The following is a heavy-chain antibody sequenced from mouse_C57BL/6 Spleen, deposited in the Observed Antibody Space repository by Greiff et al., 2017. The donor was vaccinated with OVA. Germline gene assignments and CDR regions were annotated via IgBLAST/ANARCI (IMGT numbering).Heavy chain of an antibody. CDR3: ARSWVYGSSNDY. Sequence: QVQLQQSGPELVKPGASVKISCKASGYAFSSSWMNWVKQRPGKGLEWIGRIYPGDGDTNYNGKFKGKATLTADKASSTAYMQLSSLTSEDSAVYFCARSWVYGSSNDYWGQGTTLTVSS. D-gene: IGHD1-1*01. CDR1: GYAFSSSW. V-gene: IGHV1-82*01. CDR2: IYPGDGDT. J-gene: IGHJ2*01.